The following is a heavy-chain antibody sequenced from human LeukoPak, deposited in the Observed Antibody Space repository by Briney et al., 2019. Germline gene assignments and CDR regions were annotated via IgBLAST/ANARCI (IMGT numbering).Heavy chain of an antibody. Sequence: PGGSLRLSCLTAGFTFSGYGMHWVRQAPGKGLEWVAVTSSDGSKKYYADSVKGRFSISRDNFKNTLYLQLNSLRADDTAVYYCARDFSNDGTGYEDYCGQGTLVTVSS. CDR1: GFTFSGYG. D-gene: IGHD3-22*01. J-gene: IGHJ4*02. CDR3: ARDFSNDGTGYEDY. V-gene: IGHV3-30*03. CDR2: TSSDGSKK.